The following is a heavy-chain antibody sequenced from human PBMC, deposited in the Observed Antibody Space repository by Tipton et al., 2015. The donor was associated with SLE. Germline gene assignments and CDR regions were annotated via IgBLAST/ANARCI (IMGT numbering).Heavy chain of an antibody. V-gene: IGHV4-4*02. D-gene: IGHD3-3*01. CDR1: GDSITTGNW. CDR2: IHHSGST. Sequence: TLSLTCAVSGDSITTGNWWSWVRQPPGKGLEWIGEIHHSGSTHYNPSLKSRVIMSVDKSKNHFSLTLTSVTAADTAVYYCARFEIFGDSNWFDPWGQGTLVTVSS. CDR3: ARFEIFGDSNWFDP. J-gene: IGHJ5*02.